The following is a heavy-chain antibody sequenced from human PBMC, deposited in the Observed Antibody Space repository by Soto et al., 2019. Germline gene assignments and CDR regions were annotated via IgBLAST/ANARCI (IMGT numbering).Heavy chain of an antibody. CDR3: APRVLRTVFGLVTTTAIYFDF. CDR1: GFSLTTSGVG. J-gene: IGHJ4*02. D-gene: IGHD3-3*01. Sequence: QITLNESGPTQVKPRQTLTLTCTFSGFSLTTSGVGVGWIRQSPGKAPEWLALIYWDEDKRYSPSLKSRLTITKDSSKNQVGLTMADLDPADTATYYCAPRVLRTVFGLVTTTAIYFDFWGQGTPGAVSS. CDR2: IYWDEDK. V-gene: IGHV2-5*02.